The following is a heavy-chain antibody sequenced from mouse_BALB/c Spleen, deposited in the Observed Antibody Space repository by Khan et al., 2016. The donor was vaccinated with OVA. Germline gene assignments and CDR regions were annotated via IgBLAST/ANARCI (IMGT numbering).Heavy chain of an antibody. CDR1: GYTFTDFY. CDR3: ARSGTGSFAY. V-gene: IGHV1-77*01. CDR2: IYPGSGNT. Sequence: QVQLQQSGAELARPGASVKLSCKASGYTFTDFYINWVKQRTGQDLKWIGDIYPGSGNTYYNEKFKGKATLTADKSSSTAYMQLSSLTSEDSAVYFCARSGTGSFAYWGQGTLVTVSA. J-gene: IGHJ3*01. D-gene: IGHD4-1*01.